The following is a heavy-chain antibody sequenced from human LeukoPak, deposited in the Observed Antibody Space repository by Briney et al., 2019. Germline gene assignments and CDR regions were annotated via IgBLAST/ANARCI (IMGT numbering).Heavy chain of an antibody. Sequence: GASVKVSCKVSGYTLTELSMHWVRQAPGKGLEWMGGFDPEDGETIYAQKFQGRVTMTEDTSTDTAYMELSSLRSEDTAVYYCATGMGATPPGYYYMDVWGKGTTVTVSS. V-gene: IGHV1-24*01. CDR3: ATGMGATPPGYYYMDV. J-gene: IGHJ6*03. CDR1: GYTLTELS. CDR2: FDPEDGET. D-gene: IGHD1-26*01.